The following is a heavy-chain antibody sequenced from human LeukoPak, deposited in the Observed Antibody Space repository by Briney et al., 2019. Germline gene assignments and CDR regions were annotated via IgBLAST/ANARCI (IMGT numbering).Heavy chain of an antibody. D-gene: IGHD1-14*01. CDR2: INPNRGGT. V-gene: IGHV1-2*02. Sequence: ASVKVSCKASGYTFTGYYMHWVRQAPGQGLEWMGWINPNRGGTNYAQKFQGRVTMTRDTSISTAYMELSRLRSDDTAVYYCARVNRDLARRQYGFDPWGQGTLVTVSS. J-gene: IGHJ5*02. CDR3: ARVNRDLARRQYGFDP. CDR1: GYTFTGYY.